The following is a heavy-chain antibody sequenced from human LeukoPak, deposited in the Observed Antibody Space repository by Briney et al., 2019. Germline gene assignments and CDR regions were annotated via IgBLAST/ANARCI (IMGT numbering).Heavy chain of an antibody. CDR3: ARDMGYGGYSYVDY. D-gene: IGHD4-17*01. CDR2: IKQDGSEK. J-gene: IGHJ4*02. V-gene: IGHV3-7*01. Sequence: GGSLRLSCAASGFTFSSYWMSWVRQAPGKGLEWVANIKQDGSEKYYVDSVKGRFTISRDNAKNSLYLQMNSLRAEDTAVYYCARDMGYGGYSYVDYWGQGTLVTVSS. CDR1: GFTFSSYW.